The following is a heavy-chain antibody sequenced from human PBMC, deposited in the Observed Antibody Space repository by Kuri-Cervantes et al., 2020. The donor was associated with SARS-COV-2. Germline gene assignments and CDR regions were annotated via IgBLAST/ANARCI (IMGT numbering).Heavy chain of an antibody. CDR3: ARSPSNGDYDGWFDY. CDR2: INPSGGST. Sequence: ASVKVSCKASGYTFTSYYMHWVRQAPGQGLEWMGIINPSGGSTSYAQKFQGRVTMTRDTSTSTVYMELSSLRSEDTAVYYSARSPSNGDYDGWFDYWGQGTLVTVSS. D-gene: IGHD4-17*01. CDR1: GYTFTSYY. V-gene: IGHV1-46*01. J-gene: IGHJ4*02.